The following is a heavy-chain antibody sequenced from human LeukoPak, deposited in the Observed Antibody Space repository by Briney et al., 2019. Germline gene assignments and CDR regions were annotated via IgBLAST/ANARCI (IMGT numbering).Heavy chain of an antibody. V-gene: IGHV3-21*06. CDR3: ARDKAQDSVYYGMDV. J-gene: IGHJ6*02. CDR1: GFTFSSYS. Sequence: GGSLRLSCAASGFTFSSYSMVWVRQAPGKGLEWVSSISSGSNYIYYADSVKGRFTISRDNARTSLYLQMDSLRAEDTAVYYCARDKAQDSVYYGMDVWGQGTTVTVSS. CDR2: ISSGSNYI. D-gene: IGHD6-6*01.